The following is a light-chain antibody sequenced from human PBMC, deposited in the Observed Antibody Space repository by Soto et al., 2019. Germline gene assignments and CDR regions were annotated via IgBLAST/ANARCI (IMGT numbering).Light chain of an antibody. V-gene: IGLV2-8*01. J-gene: IGLJ1*01. CDR2: EVS. CDR1: SSDVGGYNY. CDR3: SSYAVTNIFV. Sequence: QSALTRPPSASGSPGQSVTISCTGTSSDVGGYNYVSWYQQHPGKAPKVIIYEVSKRPSGVPDRFSGSKSGSTASLTVSGLRAEDEADYYCSSYAVTNIFVFGTGTKVTVL.